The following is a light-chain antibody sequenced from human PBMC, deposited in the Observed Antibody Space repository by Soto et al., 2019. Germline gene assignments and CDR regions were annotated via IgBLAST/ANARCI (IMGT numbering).Light chain of an antibody. Sequence: EIVLTQSPATLSLSPGERATLSCRASQSVSSYLASYQQKPGQAPSLLIYDASNRATGIPARFSGSGSGTDFTLTISSLEPEDFAVYYCQQHSNWPPYTFGQGTKLEIK. V-gene: IGKV3-11*01. CDR3: QQHSNWPPYT. J-gene: IGKJ2*01. CDR2: DAS. CDR1: QSVSSY.